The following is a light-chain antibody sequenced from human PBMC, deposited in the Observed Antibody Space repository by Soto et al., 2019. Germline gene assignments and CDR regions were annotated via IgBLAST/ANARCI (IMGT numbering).Light chain of an antibody. V-gene: IGKV2-28*01. CDR3: MQALQAPFT. CDR2: SGS. CDR1: QSLLHSNGYNY. J-gene: IGKJ3*01. Sequence: EIVMTQSPLSLPVTPGEPASISCKSSQSLLHSNGYNYLDWYLQKPGQSPQLLIYSGSNRASGDPDRFSGSGSGTDFTLKISRVEAEDVAVYYCMQALQAPFTFGPGTKVDI.